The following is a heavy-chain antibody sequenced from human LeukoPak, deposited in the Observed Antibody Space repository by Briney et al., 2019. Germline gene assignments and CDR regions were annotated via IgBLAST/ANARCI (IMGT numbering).Heavy chain of an antibody. D-gene: IGHD3-22*01. CDR1: GLTFSSYA. Sequence: GGSLRLSCAASGLTFSSYAMSWVRQAPGKGLEWVSAISGSGGSTYYADSVKGRFTISRDNSKNTLYLQMNSLRAEDTAVYYCANEADTLYYYDSSGYYYPRNWFDPWGQGTLVTVSS. V-gene: IGHV3-23*01. CDR2: ISGSGGST. J-gene: IGHJ5*02. CDR3: ANEADTLYYYDSSGYYYPRNWFDP.